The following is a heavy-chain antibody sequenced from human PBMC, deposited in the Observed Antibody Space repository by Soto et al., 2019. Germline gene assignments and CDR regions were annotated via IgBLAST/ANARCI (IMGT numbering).Heavy chain of an antibody. CDR1: GYTFTSYG. J-gene: IGHJ4*02. CDR3: ARDIGEYYDSSGYFPTPFFDY. Sequence: GASVKVSCKASGYTFTSYGISWVRQAPGQGLEWMGWISAYNGNTNYAQKLQGRVTMTTDTSVSTAYMELRSLRSDDTAVYYCARDIGEYYDSSGYFPTPFFDYGGQGTLVTVSS. D-gene: IGHD3-22*01. CDR2: ISAYNGNT. V-gene: IGHV1-18*01.